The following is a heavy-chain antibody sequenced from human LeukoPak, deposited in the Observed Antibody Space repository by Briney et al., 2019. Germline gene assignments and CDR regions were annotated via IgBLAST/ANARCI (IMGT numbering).Heavy chain of an antibody. Sequence: GGSLRLSCAASGFTFSSYSMNWVRKAPGKGLEWVASIRQDGNDINYVESVKGRFIISRDNAGNSVSLQMSSLRAEDTAMYYCARLPGDSTIYDLWGQGTLVTVSS. CDR3: ARLPGDSTIYDL. D-gene: IGHD5/OR15-5a*01. V-gene: IGHV3-7*01. J-gene: IGHJ5*02. CDR1: GFTFSSYS. CDR2: IRQDGNDI.